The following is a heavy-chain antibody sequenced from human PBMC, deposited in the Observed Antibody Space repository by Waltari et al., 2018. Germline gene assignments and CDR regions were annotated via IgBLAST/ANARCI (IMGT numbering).Heavy chain of an antibody. CDR2: INHSGST. D-gene: IGHD6-6*01. CDR1: GGSFSGYY. J-gene: IGHJ6*02. V-gene: IGHV4-34*01. Sequence: QVQLQQWGAGLLKPSETLSLTCAVYGGSFSGYYWSWIRQPPGKGLEWIGEINHSGSTNYNPSRKSRVTISVDTSKNQFSLKLSSVTAADTAVYYCARARIAANYYYYYGMDVWGQGTTVTVSS. CDR3: ARARIAANYYYYYGMDV.